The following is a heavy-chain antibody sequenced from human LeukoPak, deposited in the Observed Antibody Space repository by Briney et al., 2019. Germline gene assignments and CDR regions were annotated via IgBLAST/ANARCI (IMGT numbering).Heavy chain of an antibody. CDR3: AREGLLSGRYNFDY. J-gene: IGHJ4*02. Sequence: ASVKVSCKASGYTFTGHYMHWVRQAPGQGRECMGWTNPNSGGTNYAQKFQGRVTMTRDTPISTAYMELSRLRSDDTAVYYCAREGLLSGRYNFDYWGQGTLVTVSS. CDR1: GYTFTGHY. CDR2: TNPNSGGT. D-gene: IGHD1-26*01. V-gene: IGHV1-2*02.